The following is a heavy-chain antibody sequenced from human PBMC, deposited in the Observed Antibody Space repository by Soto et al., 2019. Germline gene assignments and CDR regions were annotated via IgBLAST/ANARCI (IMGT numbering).Heavy chain of an antibody. D-gene: IGHD5-12*01. Sequence: SETKSLTCTVSGGSISSSGYYWGWINKPPGKGLEWIGTISYSGSTYYNPSLKSRVTMSGDTSNNQFSLKLSSVTAADTAVYYCAIDSLSSGYSGYVASEYYYYGMDVWGQGTTVTVSS. J-gene: IGHJ6*02. CDR1: GGSISSSGYY. CDR3: AIDSLSSGYSGYVASEYYYYGMDV. CDR2: ISYSGST. V-gene: IGHV4-39*02.